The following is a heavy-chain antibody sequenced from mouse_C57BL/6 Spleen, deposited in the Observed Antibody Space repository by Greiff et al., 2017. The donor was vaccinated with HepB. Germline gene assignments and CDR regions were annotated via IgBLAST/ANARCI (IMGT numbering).Heavy chain of an antibody. V-gene: IGHV1-69*01. CDR1: GYTFTSYW. CDR2: IDPSDSYT. D-gene: IGHD3-2*02. J-gene: IGHJ2*01. CDR3: ARSASSGPFHFDY. Sequence: QVQLQQPGAELVMPGASVKLSCKASGYTFTSYWMHWVKQRPGQGLEWIGEIDPSDSYTNYNQKFKGKATLTVDKSSSTAYMQLGSLTSEDSAVYYCARSASSGPFHFDYWGQGTTLTVSS.